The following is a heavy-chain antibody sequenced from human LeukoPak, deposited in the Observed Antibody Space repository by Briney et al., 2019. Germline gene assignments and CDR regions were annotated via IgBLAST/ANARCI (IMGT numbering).Heavy chain of an antibody. CDR3: ARGGILWFGELLYYFDY. Sequence: GASVKVSCKASGYTFTSYDINWVRQATGQGLEWMGWMNPNSGNTGYAQKFQGRVTMTRNTSISTAYMELSSLRSEDTAAYYCARGGILWFGELLYYFDYWGQGTLVTVSS. CDR2: MNPNSGNT. V-gene: IGHV1-8*01. D-gene: IGHD3-10*01. J-gene: IGHJ4*02. CDR1: GYTFTSYD.